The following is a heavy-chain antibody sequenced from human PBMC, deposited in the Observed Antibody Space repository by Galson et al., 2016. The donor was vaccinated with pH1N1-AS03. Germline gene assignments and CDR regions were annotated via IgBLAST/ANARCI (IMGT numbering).Heavy chain of an antibody. D-gene: IGHD6-13*01. J-gene: IGHJ4*02. CDR1: GFSLTSPGVC. Sequence: PALVKPTQTLTLTCSFSGFSLTSPGVCVTWVRQPPGKALEWLATIDSDDDKYYTTSLKTRLTISKDTSKNQVVLTMTNMDPVDTATYYCVRVWGAAAGYFDYWGPGNLVVVSS. V-gene: IGHV2-70*20. CDR3: VRVWGAAAGYFDY. CDR2: IDSDDDK.